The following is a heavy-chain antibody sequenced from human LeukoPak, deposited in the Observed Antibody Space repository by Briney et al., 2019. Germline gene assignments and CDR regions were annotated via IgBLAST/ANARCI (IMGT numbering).Heavy chain of an antibody. V-gene: IGHV1-2*02. CDR3: ARDGPIAAAGTYYYYGMDV. CDR1: GYTFTGYY. CDR2: INPNSGGT. Sequence: GASVKVSCKASGYTFTGYYMHWVRQAPGQGLEWMGWINPNSGGTNYAQKFQGRVTMTRDTSISTAYMELSRLRSDDTAVYYCARDGPIAAAGTYYYYGMDVWGQGTTVTVSS. D-gene: IGHD6-13*01. J-gene: IGHJ6*02.